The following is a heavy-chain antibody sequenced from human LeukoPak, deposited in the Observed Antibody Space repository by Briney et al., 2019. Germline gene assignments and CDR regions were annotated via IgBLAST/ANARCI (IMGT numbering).Heavy chain of an antibody. Sequence: GVSVSLSCAVSRFTFDDYAIHWVRQAPGKGLEWVSGFGWKCCSIGYAESVKDRFTIPRDNAKISLYLQMNSLRAEEMALYYCAKGQINMRVGRFDYWGQGTLVTVSS. D-gene: IGHD3-22*01. CDR2: FGWKCCSI. CDR1: RFTFDDYA. J-gene: IGHJ4*02. CDR3: AKGQINMRVGRFDY. V-gene: IGHV3-9*03.